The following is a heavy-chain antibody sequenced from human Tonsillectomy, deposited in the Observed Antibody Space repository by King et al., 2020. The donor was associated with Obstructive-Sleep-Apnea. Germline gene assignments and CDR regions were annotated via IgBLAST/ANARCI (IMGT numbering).Heavy chain of an antibody. J-gene: IGHJ4*02. CDR1: GFTLASA. Sequence: VQLVESGGGVVQPGRSLRLSRAASGFTLASAMHWVRQAPGKGLEWVAVISFDGRNENYADSVRGRFTVSRDNSKNTLYLQMNSLRAEDTAVYYCARDRNNYYDSSGPIDYWGQGTPVTVSS. CDR2: ISFDGRNE. D-gene: IGHD3-22*01. V-gene: IGHV3-30*04. CDR3: ARDRNNYYDSSGPIDY.